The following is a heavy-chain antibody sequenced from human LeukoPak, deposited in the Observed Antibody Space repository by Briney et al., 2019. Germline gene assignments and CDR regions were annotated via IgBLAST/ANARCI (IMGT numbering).Heavy chain of an antibody. V-gene: IGHV3-74*01. D-gene: IGHD2-2*01. CDR1: GFTFSSYW. Sequence: GGSLRLSCAASGFTFSSYWMHWVRQAPGKGLVWVSRINSDGSSTSYADSVKGRFTISRDNAKNTLYLQMNSLRAEDTAVYYCARDLWGYCSSTSCYEGAFDIWGQGTMVTVSS. CDR2: INSDGSST. CDR3: ARDLWGYCSSTSCYEGAFDI. J-gene: IGHJ3*02.